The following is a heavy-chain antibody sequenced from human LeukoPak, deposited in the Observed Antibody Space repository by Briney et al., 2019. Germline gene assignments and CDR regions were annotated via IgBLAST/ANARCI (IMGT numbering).Heavy chain of an antibody. CDR3: AKDLHYGSADY. Sequence: GRSLRLSCAASGFTFSSYAMHWVRQAPGKGLEWVAVISYDVSNKYYDVNNKYYADSVKGRFTISRDNAKNSLYLQMNSLRAEDAAVYYCAKDLHYGSADYWGQGTLVTVSS. J-gene: IGHJ4*02. D-gene: IGHD3-10*01. V-gene: IGHV3-30*04. CDR2: ISYDVSNKYYDVNNK. CDR1: GFTFSSYA.